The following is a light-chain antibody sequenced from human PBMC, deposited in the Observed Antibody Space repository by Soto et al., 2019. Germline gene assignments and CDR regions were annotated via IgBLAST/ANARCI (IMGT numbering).Light chain of an antibody. V-gene: IGKV1-5*01. Sequence: DIQMTQAPSTLSASVGDRVTITCRASQSVITLLAWYQHKPGKAPKVLIYHGFSLESGDPSRFRGSGSGTAFSLTISSLPPDDFATYYSQQYYTYPLNFGGGTNVDIK. CDR1: QSVITL. CDR3: QQYYTYPLN. J-gene: IGKJ4*01. CDR2: HGF.